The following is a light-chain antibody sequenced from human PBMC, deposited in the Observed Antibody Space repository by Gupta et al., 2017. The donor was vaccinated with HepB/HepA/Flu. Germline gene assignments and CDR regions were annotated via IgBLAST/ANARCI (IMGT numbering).Light chain of an antibody. CDR2: DAS. V-gene: IGKV3-11*01. Sequence: EIVLTQSPATLSLSPGERATLSCSASQSVSSYLAWYQQKPVQAPRLLIDDASNRATGIPARCSGSGSGTDCTRNISSLETDDFAVYDCHQLTFGGGTKVEIK. CDR3: HQLT. CDR1: QSVSSY. J-gene: IGKJ4*01.